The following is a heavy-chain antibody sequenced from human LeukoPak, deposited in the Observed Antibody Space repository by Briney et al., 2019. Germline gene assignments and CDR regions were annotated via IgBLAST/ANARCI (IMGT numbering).Heavy chain of an antibody. CDR2: ISSSGSTI. V-gene: IGHV3-48*03. D-gene: IGHD3-22*01. CDR3: ARTPRYYYDSSGYLDY. Sequence: GGSLRLSCAASGFTFSSYEMNRVRQAPGKGLEWVSYISSSGSTIYYADSVKGRFTISRDNAKNSLYLQMNSLRAEDTAVYYCARTPRYYYDSSGYLDYWGQGTLVTVSS. J-gene: IGHJ4*02. CDR1: GFTFSSYE.